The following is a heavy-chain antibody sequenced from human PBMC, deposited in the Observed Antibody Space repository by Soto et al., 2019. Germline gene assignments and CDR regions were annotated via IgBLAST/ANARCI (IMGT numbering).Heavy chain of an antibody. CDR2: IYYSGST. J-gene: IGHJ4*02. V-gene: IGHV4-31*03. CDR1: GGSISSGGYY. Sequence: QVQLQESGPGLVKPSQTLSLTCTVSGGSISSGGYYWSWIRQHPGKRLEWIGYIYYSGSTYSNPSLKSRVTISVDTSKNQFSLKLSSVAAADTAVYYCARDRYYDSLARGEFDYWGQGTLVTVSS. D-gene: IGHD3-22*01. CDR3: ARDRYYDSLARGEFDY.